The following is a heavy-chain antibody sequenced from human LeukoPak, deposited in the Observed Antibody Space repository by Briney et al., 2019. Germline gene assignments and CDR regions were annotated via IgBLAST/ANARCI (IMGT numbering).Heavy chain of an antibody. J-gene: IGHJ4*02. CDR1: GFTFSSYD. Sequence: GGSLRLSCAASGFTFSSYDIHWVRQAPGKGLEWVAFIRYDGSNKYYADSVKGRFTISRDNSKNTLYLQMNSLKAEDTAVYYCAKARSYYDSSGYDYWGQGTLVTVSS. CDR3: AKARSYYDSSGYDY. D-gene: IGHD3-22*01. CDR2: IRYDGSNK. V-gene: IGHV3-30*02.